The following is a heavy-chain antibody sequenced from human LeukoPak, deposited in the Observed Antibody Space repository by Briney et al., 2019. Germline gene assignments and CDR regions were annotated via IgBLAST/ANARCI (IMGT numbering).Heavy chain of an antibody. CDR3: AKTYGSGSYFDY. D-gene: IGHD3-10*01. CDR2: IIGSGGST. Sequence: GGSLRLSCAASGFTFSSYAMNWVRQAPGKGMEWVSAIIGSGGSTYYADSVKGRFTTSRDNPKNTLYRQMNSLTAEDTAVYYCAKTYGSGSYFDYWGQGTLVTVSS. V-gene: IGHV3-23*01. CDR1: GFTFSSYA. J-gene: IGHJ4*02.